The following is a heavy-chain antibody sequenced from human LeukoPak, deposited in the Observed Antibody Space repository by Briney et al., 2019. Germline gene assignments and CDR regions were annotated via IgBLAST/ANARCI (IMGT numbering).Heavy chain of an antibody. CDR2: IYYSGST. V-gene: IGHV4-59*01. J-gene: IGHJ4*02. CDR3: ARGPLGTPYYFDY. Sequence: SETLSLTCTVSGGSISSYYWSWIRQPPGKGLEWIGYIYYSGSTNYNPSLKSRVTISVDTSKNQFSPKLSSVTAADTAVYYCARGPLGTPYYFDYWGQGTLVTVSS. D-gene: IGHD7-27*01. CDR1: GGSISSYY.